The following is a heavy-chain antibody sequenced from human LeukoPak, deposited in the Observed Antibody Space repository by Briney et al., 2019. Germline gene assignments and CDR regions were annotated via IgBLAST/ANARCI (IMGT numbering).Heavy chain of an antibody. CDR3: VNSKSNYEAVS. V-gene: IGHV4-38-2*02. CDR2: IHHTGNT. J-gene: IGHJ5*02. D-gene: IGHD3-22*01. CDR1: GSSITTYTH. Sequence: SETLSLTCTVSGSSITTYTHWGWIRPSPGKGLEWIASIHHTGNTYYNPSLESRVTISIDTSKNQFSLEVRSVTAADTAFYFCVNSKSNYEAVSWGPGTLVTVSS.